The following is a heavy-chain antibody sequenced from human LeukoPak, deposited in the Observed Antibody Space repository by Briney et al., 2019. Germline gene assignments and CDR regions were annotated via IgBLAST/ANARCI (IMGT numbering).Heavy chain of an antibody. J-gene: IGHJ4*02. V-gene: IGHV4-34*01. Sequence: SETLSLTCAVYGEPFKDYYWNWIRQPPGKGLEWIGEINHSGSSNYNPSLKSRVTISVDTSKNQFSLKLSSVTAADTAVYYCARSGTYQHSSSYDYWGQGTLVTVSS. CDR1: GEPFKDYY. D-gene: IGHD6-13*01. CDR2: INHSGSS. CDR3: ARSGTYQHSSSYDY.